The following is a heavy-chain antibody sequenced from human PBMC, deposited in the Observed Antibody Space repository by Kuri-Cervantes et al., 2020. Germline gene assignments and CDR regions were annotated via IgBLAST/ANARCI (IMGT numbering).Heavy chain of an antibody. Sequence: GGSLRLSCAASGFTFSSFAMSWVRQGPGKGLEWVSGMTNSGDGYYADSVKGRSTISRDNSKNTLDLQMNSLRAEDTAVYYCASQRSTMVQGVAGLLDYWGQGTLVTVSS. V-gene: IGHV3-23*01. CDR1: GFTFSSFA. D-gene: IGHD3-10*01. CDR3: ASQRSTMVQGVAGLLDY. J-gene: IGHJ4*02. CDR2: MTNSGDG.